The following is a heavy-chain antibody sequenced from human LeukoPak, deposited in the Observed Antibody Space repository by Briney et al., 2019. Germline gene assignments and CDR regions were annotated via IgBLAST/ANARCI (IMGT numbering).Heavy chain of an antibody. CDR1: GYSFTSHY. V-gene: IGHV1-46*01. J-gene: IGHJ5*02. CDR2: INPRGTAT. D-gene: IGHD3-10*01. CDR3: ATNILVRDIINWFDP. Sequence: ASVKVSCKASGYSFTSHYMHWVRQAPGQGLEWMGLINPRGTATGYAESFQGRLTLTRDLSTSTDYMELSSLRSDDTAVYYCATNILVRDIINWFDPWGQGTLVTVSS.